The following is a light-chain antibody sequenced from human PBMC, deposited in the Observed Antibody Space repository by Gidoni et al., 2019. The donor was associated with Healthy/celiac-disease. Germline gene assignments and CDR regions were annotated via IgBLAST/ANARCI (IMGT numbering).Light chain of an antibody. CDR3: QQYDNPSLT. J-gene: IGKJ4*01. Sequence: DIQMTQSPSSLSASVGDRVTITCQASQDISNYLNWYQQKPGKATKLLIYDASNLETGAPSRFSGSGSGTDFTFTISSLQPEDIATYYCQQYDNPSLTFGGGTKVEIK. CDR2: DAS. CDR1: QDISNY. V-gene: IGKV1-33*01.